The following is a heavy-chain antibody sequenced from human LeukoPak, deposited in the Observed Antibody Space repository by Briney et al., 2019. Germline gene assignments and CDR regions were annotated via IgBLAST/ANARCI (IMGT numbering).Heavy chain of an antibody. V-gene: IGHV1-8*01. D-gene: IGHD6-13*01. J-gene: IGHJ6*02. Sequence: ASVKVSCKASGYTFTSYDINWVRQATGQGLEWMGWMNPNSGNTGYAQKLQGRVTMTTDTSTSTAYMELRSLRSDDTAVYYCARGGKTHSSSWYRSYYYYGMDVWGQGTTVTVSS. CDR2: MNPNSGNT. CDR3: ARGGKTHSSSWYRSYYYYGMDV. CDR1: GYTFTSYD.